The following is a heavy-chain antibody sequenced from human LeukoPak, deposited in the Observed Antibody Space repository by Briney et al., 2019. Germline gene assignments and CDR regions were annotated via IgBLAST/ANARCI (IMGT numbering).Heavy chain of an antibody. Sequence: PGRSLRLSCAASGFTFSSYGMHWVRQAPGKGLEWVAVIWYDGSNKYYADSVKGRFTISRDNSKNTLYLQMNSLRAEDTAVYYCAKGYHYYDSSGYYYGAFDIWGQGTMVTVSS. V-gene: IGHV3-33*06. CDR3: AKGYHYYDSSGYYYGAFDI. CDR2: IWYDGSNK. CDR1: GFTFSSYG. J-gene: IGHJ3*02. D-gene: IGHD3-22*01.